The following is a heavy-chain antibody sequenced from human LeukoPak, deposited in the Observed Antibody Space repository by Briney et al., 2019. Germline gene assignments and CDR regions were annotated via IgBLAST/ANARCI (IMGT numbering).Heavy chain of an antibody. V-gene: IGHV4-39*07. CDR1: GGSISSSGYY. D-gene: IGHD3-3*01. CDR2: IYDGGST. J-gene: IGHJ5*02. CDR3: ARVGRFLEWTYNWFDP. Sequence: SEALSVTCTVSGGSISSSGYYWGWIRQPPGKGLEWMGIIYDGGSTYYNPSLKSRVTISVDTSKNQFSLKLSYLTAADPAVYYCARVGRFLEWTYNWFDPWGQGTLVTVSS.